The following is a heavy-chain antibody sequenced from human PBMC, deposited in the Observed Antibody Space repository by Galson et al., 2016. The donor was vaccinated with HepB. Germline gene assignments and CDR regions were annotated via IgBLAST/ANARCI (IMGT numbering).Heavy chain of an antibody. V-gene: IGHV3-48*04. CDR1: GFTLSSHT. D-gene: IGHD3-10*01. CDR2: ISSSSGSM. Sequence: SLRLSCAASGFTLSSHTMNWVRQAPGKGLEWVASISSSSGSMDYADSVKGRFTISRDNAKNSLYLQLSSLRAEDTAVYYCARDGLKVVWFGYPRYGMDVWGQGTTVTVSS. J-gene: IGHJ6*02. CDR3: ARDGLKVVWFGYPRYGMDV.